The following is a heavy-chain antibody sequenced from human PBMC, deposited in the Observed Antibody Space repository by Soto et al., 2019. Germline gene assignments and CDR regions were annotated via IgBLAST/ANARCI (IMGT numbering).Heavy chain of an antibody. CDR1: GFTFSSYA. CDR2: ISGSGGST. V-gene: IGHV3-23*01. D-gene: IGHD6-19*01. J-gene: IGHJ4*02. CDR3: VVAGTGVDY. Sequence: GESLKISCAASGFTFSSYAMSWVRQAPGKGLEWVSAISGSGGSTYYADSVKGRFTISRDNSKNTLYLQMNSLRAEDTAVYYCVVAGTGVDYWGQGTLVTVSS.